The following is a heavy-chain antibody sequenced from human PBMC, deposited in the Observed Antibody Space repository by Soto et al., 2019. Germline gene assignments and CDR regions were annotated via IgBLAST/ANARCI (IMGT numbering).Heavy chain of an antibody. J-gene: IGHJ5*02. CDR3: ARRPGSWFDP. CDR2: IFPSDSDT. Sequence: PGESLKISCKASGYSFTTSWIGWVRQMPGKGLEWMGIIFPSDSDTRYSPSFQGQVAISVDKSISTAYLQWSSLKASDTAMYYRARRPGSWFDPWGQGTLVTVSS. D-gene: IGHD3-10*01. V-gene: IGHV5-51*01. CDR1: GYSFTTSW.